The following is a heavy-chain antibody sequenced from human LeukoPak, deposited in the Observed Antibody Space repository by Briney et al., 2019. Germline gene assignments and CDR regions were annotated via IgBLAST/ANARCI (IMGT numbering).Heavy chain of an antibody. D-gene: IGHD3-3*01. Sequence: SETLSLTCTVSGGSISSSSYYWGWIRQPPGKGLEWIGSIYYSGSTYYNPSLKSRVTISVDTSKNQFSPKLSSVTAADTAVYYCASFGEGTAVIDYDFWSGYTQTFDYWGQGTLVTVSS. CDR2: IYYSGST. CDR3: ASFGEGTAVIDYDFWSGYTQTFDY. CDR1: GGSISSSSYY. V-gene: IGHV4-39*01. J-gene: IGHJ4*02.